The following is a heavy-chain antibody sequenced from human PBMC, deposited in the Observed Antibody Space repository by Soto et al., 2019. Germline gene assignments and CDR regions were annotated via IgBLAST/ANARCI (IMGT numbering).Heavy chain of an antibody. V-gene: IGHV3-21*01. CDR3: ASIAAAGTRSYYYGMDV. CDR1: GFTFSSYS. Sequence: GGSLRLSCAAAGFTFSSYSMNWVRQAPGKGLEWVSSISSSSSYIYYADSVKGRFTISRDNAKNSLYLQMNSLRAEDTAVYYCASIAAAGTRSYYYGMDVWGQGTTVTVSS. CDR2: ISSSSSYI. J-gene: IGHJ6*02. D-gene: IGHD6-13*01.